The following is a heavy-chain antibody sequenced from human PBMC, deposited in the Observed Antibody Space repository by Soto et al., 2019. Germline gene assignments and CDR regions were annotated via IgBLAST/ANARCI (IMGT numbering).Heavy chain of an antibody. CDR3: ARDRDFRFDY. CDR1: GGSISSYY. V-gene: IGHV4-59*01. J-gene: IGHJ4*02. Sequence: SETLSLTCTVSGGSISSYYWSWIRQPPGKGLEWIGYIYNGGRPNCSPSPQSRVTISVDTSKNQFSLRLSSVTTADTAVYYCARDRDFRFDYWGQGTQVTVSS. CDR2: IYNGGRP.